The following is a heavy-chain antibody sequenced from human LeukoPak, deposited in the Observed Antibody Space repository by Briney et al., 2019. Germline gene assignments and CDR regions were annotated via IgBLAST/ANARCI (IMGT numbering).Heavy chain of an antibody. CDR3: TRASWFGELLKAFDI. J-gene: IGHJ3*02. V-gene: IGHV4-34*01. D-gene: IGHD3-10*01. CDR2: INHSGGT. CDR1: GGSFSGYY. Sequence: PSETLSLTCAVYGGSFSGYYWSWIRQPPGKGLEWIGEINHSGGTNYNPSLKSRVTISVDKSKNQFSLKLSSVTAADTAVYYCTRASWFGELLKAFDIWGQGTMVTVSS.